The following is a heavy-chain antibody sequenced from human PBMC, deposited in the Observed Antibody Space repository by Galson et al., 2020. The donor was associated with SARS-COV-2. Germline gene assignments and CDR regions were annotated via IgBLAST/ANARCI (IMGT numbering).Heavy chain of an antibody. CDR1: GGTLSNYI. V-gene: IGHV1-69*13. CDR2: IIPMFGTT. J-gene: IGHJ4*02. D-gene: IGHD6-13*01. Sequence: SVKVSCKASGGTLSNYIISWVRQAPGQGLEWMGGIIPMFGTTNYAQKFQGRVTITADESTSTTYMDLSSLRSEDTAVYYCARDSSGLASSGNFDYWGQGTLVTVSS. CDR3: ARDSSGLASSGNFDY.